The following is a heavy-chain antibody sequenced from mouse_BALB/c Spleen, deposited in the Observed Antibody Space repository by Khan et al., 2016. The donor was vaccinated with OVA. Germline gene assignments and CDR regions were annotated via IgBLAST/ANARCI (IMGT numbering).Heavy chain of an antibody. CDR1: GYTFTDFL. CDR2: IYPGSGYT. Sequence: QVQLQQSGPELVKPGASVKMFCKASGYTFTDFLISWVKQRKGQGLEWIGEIYPGSGYTYYNEKFKGKATLTSDKSSNTAYMQLSNLTSEDSAVYFCARAGYGGFAFWGQGTLVTVSA. D-gene: IGHD3-2*02. J-gene: IGHJ3*01. CDR3: ARAGYGGFAF. V-gene: IGHV1-81*01.